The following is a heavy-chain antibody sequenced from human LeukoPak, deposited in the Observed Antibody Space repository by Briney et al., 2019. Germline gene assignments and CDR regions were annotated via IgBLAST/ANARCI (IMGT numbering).Heavy chain of an antibody. V-gene: IGHV4-39*01. CDR1: GGTISSSSAY. CDR3: VSPRGFSYGYFDY. D-gene: IGHD5-18*01. CDR2: IYYSKNT. Sequence: PSETLSLTCTVSGGTISSSSAYWGWIRQPPGKGLEWIGSIYYSKNTYYNPSLKSRVTISADTSKNQFSLTLGSVSATDTAVYYCVSPRGFSYGYFDYWGQGTLVTVSS. J-gene: IGHJ4*02.